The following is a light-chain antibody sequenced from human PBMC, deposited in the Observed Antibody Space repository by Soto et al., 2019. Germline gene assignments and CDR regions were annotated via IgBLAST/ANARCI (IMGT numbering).Light chain of an antibody. J-gene: IGLJ3*02. Sequence: QAVVTQEPSLTVSPGGTVTLTCASSTGAVTTGYYPSWFQHKPGHAPRALIYNTNDKHSWTPARLSGSLLGDKAALTLSGVQPEDEAEYYCLLYYGGSWVFGGGTKLTV. V-gene: IGLV7-43*01. CDR2: NTN. CDR3: LLYYGGSWV. CDR1: TGAVTTGYY.